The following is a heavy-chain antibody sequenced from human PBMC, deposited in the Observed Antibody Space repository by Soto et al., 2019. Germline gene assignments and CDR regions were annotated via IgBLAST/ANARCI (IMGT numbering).Heavy chain of an antibody. J-gene: IGHJ5*02. D-gene: IGHD1-26*01. Sequence: GASVKVSCKASGYTFTGHYMHWVRQAPGQGLAWMGWINLNSGITNYAQKFQGRVTMTRDTSITTAYLEVHSLTSDDTAVYYCARDMHAGFTHYFDPWGQGTLVTVSS. CDR2: INLNSGIT. V-gene: IGHV1-2*02. CDR3: ARDMHAGFTHYFDP. CDR1: GYTFTGHY.